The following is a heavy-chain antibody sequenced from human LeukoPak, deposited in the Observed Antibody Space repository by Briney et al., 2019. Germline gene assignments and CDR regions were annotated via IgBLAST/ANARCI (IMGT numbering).Heavy chain of an antibody. V-gene: IGHV4-39*01. J-gene: IGHJ6*02. CDR2: IYYSGST. D-gene: IGHD3-22*01. CDR1: GGSISSSSYD. CDR3: ARGRDSSGYRGSYYYCGMDV. Sequence: PSETLSLTCTVSGGSISSSSYDWGWIRQPPGKGLEWIGSIYYSGSTYYNPSLKSRVTISVDTSKNQFSLKLSSVTAADTAVYYCARGRDSSGYRGSYYYCGMDVWGQGTTVTVSS.